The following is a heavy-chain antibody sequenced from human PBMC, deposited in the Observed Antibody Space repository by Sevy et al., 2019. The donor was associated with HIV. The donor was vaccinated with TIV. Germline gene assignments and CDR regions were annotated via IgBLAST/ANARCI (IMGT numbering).Heavy chain of an antibody. CDR3: ATGITFGGVISYYFDY. D-gene: IGHD3-16*02. J-gene: IGHJ4*02. CDR2: FDPEDGET. CDR1: GYTLTELS. Sequence: ASVKVSCKVSGYTLTELSMHWVRQAPGKGLEWMGGFDPEDGETIYAQKFQGRITMTEDTFTNTAYMELSSLRSEDTAEYYYATGITFGGVISYYFDYWGQGTLDTVSS. V-gene: IGHV1-24*01.